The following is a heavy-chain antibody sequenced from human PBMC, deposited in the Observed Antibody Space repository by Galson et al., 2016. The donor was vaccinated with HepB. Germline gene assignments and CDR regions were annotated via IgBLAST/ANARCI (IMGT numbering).Heavy chain of an antibody. CDR2: VNPLLRIS. J-gene: IGHJ6*02. CDR1: GGTFSNYA. Sequence: SGGTFSNYAISWVRQAPGQGLGWMGGVNPLLRISNYAQKYQGRVTITADKSATTVYLDLSSLRYEDTAVDYCARSNDILTGDHGDYHYYGMDVWGQGTTVTVSS. CDR3: ARSNDILTGDHGDYHYYGMDV. V-gene: IGHV1-69*17. D-gene: IGHD3-9*01.